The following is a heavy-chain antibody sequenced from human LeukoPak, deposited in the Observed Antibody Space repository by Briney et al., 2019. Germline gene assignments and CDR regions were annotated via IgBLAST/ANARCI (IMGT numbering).Heavy chain of an antibody. J-gene: IGHJ5*01. V-gene: IGHV4-61*02. Sequence: PSQTLSLTCTVSGDSISSGAYYWSWIRQPAGKGLEWTGRIYSNGNTNYKPSLKSRVTISLDTSKRQFSLQLTSVTAADTAMYYCARGSVSWFGFDSWGQGTLVTVFS. CDR1: GDSISSGAYY. CDR2: IYSNGNT. CDR3: ARGSVSWFGFDS. D-gene: IGHD3-10*01.